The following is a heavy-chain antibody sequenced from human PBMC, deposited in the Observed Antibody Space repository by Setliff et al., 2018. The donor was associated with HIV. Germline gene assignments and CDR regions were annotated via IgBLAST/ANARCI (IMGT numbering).Heavy chain of an antibody. CDR1: GVSVSSGGYY. V-gene: IGHV4-31*03. D-gene: IGHD2-2*01. CDR2: VYYTGTT. Sequence: SETLSLTCTVSGVSVSSGGYYWSWIRQHPGKGLEWIGYVYYTGTTYFNPSLKSRITISVDTSKNQFSLKLGFVTAADTAVYYCARGESTTWDLAEYFQHWGHGTLGTVSS. CDR3: ARGESTTWDLAEYFQH. J-gene: IGHJ1*01.